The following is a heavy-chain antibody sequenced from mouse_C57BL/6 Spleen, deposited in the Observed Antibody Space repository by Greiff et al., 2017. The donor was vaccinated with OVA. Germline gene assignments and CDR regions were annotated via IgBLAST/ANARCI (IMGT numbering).Heavy chain of an antibody. Sequence: EVQLQQSGPELVKPGASVKISCKASGYTFTDYYMNWVKQSHGKSLEWIGDINPNNGGTSYNQKFKGKATLTVDKSSSTAYMELRSLTSEDSAVYYCARGDDYDGFDYWGQGTTRTVSS. D-gene: IGHD2-4*01. CDR1: GYTFTDYY. V-gene: IGHV1-26*01. CDR3: ARGDDYDGFDY. CDR2: INPNNGGT. J-gene: IGHJ2*01.